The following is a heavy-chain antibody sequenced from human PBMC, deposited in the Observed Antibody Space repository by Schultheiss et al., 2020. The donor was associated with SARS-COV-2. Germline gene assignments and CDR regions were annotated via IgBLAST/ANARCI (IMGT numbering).Heavy chain of an antibody. CDR1: GFTVSSNY. D-gene: IGHD6-19*01. CDR3: ARDTSGCNDY. V-gene: IGHV3-66*02. J-gene: IGHJ4*02. CDR2: IGTAGDT. Sequence: GGSLRLSCAASGFTVSSNYMSWVRQAPGKGLEWVSVIGTAGDTYYPGSVKGRFTISRENAKNSLYLQMNSLRAEDTAVYYCARDTSGCNDYWGQGTLVTVSS.